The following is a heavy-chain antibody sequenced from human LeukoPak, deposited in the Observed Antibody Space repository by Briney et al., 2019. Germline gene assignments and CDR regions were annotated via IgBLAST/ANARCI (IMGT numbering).Heavy chain of an antibody. CDR3: ARAMTTVTTLDY. CDR2: ISAYNGNT. V-gene: IGHV1-18*01. CDR1: GYTFTSYG. J-gene: IGHJ4*02. Sequence: ASVKVSCKASGYTFTSYGISWVGEAAGHGVEGMGWISAYNGNTNYAQKLQGRVTMTTDTSTSTAYMELRSLRSDDTAVYYWARAMTTVTTLDYWGQGTLVTVSS. D-gene: IGHD4-17*01.